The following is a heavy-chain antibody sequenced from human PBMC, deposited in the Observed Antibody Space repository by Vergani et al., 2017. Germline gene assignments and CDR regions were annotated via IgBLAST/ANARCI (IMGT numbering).Heavy chain of an antibody. J-gene: IGHJ6*02. D-gene: IGHD3-10*01. CDR3: ARDRKRVRGVDYGMDV. CDR1: GGSISSGDYY. CDR2: IYYSGST. V-gene: IGHV4-30-4*01. Sequence: QVQLQESGPGLVKPSQTLSLTCTVSGGSISSGDYYWSWIRQPPGKGLEWIGYIYYSGSTYYNPSLKSRGTIAVDTSKNQFSLKLSSVTAADTAVYYWARDRKRVRGVDYGMDVWGQGTTVTVSS.